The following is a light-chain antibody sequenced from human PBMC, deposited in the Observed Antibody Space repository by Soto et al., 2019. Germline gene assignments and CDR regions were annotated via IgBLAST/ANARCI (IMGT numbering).Light chain of an antibody. V-gene: IGKV3-15*01. CDR1: QSFSRN. Sequence: EVVMTQSPATLSVSPGERATLSCRASQSFSRNLDWYEHKPGQPPRLLIYDASTRATGVRARFGGSGSGTEFTLTISGLQSEDVAVYYCQQYGDGPPDTFGQGTKVDIK. CDR2: DAS. CDR3: QQYGDGPPDT. J-gene: IGKJ2*01.